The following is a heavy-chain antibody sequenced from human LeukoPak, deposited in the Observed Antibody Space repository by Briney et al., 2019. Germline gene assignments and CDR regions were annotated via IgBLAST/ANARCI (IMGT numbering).Heavy chain of an antibody. CDR3: ASVDFGWLPSDY. CDR2: ISAYNGNT. V-gene: IGHV1-18*01. Sequence: ASVKVSCKASGYTFTSYGISWVRQAPGQGLEWMGWISAYNGNTNYAQKLQGRVTMTTDTSTSTAYMELSSLRSEDTAVYYCASVDFGWLPSDYWGQGTLVTVSS. CDR1: GYTFTSYG. J-gene: IGHJ4*02. D-gene: IGHD3-9*01.